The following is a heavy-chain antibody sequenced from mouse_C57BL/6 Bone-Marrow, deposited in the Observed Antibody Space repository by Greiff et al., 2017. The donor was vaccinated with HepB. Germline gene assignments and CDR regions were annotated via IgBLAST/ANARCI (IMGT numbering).Heavy chain of an antibody. J-gene: IGHJ1*03. CDR2: IDPEDGET. CDR3: ARGITTVVATEYFDV. V-gene: IGHV14-2*01. Sequence: VQLQQSGAELVKPGASVKLSCTASGFNIKDYYMHWVKQRTEQGLEWIGRIDPEDGETKYAPKFQGKATITEDTSSNTAYLQLSSLTSEDTAVYYCARGITTVVATEYFDVWGTGTTVTVSS. CDR1: GFNIKDYY. D-gene: IGHD1-1*01.